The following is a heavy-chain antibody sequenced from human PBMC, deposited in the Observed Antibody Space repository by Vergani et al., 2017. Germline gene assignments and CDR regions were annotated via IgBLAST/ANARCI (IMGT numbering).Heavy chain of an antibody. CDR1: GYTFTSYA. CDR2: INTNTGNP. CDR3: ARDGGFCSSTSRPWYYYGMDV. V-gene: IGHV7-4-1*02. J-gene: IGHJ6*02. Sequence: QVQLVQSGSELKKPGASVKVSCKASGYTFTSYAMNWVRQAPGQGLEWMGWINTNTGNPTYAQGFTGRFVFSLDTSVSTAYLQISSLKAEDTAVYYCARDGGFCSSTSRPWYYYGMDVWGQGTTVTVSS. D-gene: IGHD2-2*01.